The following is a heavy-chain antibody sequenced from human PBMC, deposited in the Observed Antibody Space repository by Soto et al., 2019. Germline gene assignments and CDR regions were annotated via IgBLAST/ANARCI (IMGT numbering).Heavy chain of an antibody. CDR2: IYYSGST. CDR3: ARTAGRKNWFDP. CDR1: GGSISSYY. Sequence: PSETLSLTCTVSGGSISSYYWSWIRQPPGKGLEWIGYIYYSGSTNYNPSLKSRVTISVDTSKNQFSLKLSSVTAADTAVYYCARTAGRKNWFDPWGQGTLVTVSS. V-gene: IGHV4-59*01. J-gene: IGHJ5*02.